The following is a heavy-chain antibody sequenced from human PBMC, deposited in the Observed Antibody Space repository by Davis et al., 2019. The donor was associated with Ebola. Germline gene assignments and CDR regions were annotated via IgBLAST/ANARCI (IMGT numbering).Heavy chain of an antibody. J-gene: IGHJ5*02. CDR3: ARGRNWFDP. Sequence: GESLKISCAASGFSFSSYWMSWVRQAPGKGLEWVSYISSSGSTIYYADSVKGRFTISRDNAKNSLYLQMNSLRDEDTAVYYCARGRNWFDPWGQGTLVTVSS. CDR2: ISSSGSTI. CDR1: GFSFSSYW. V-gene: IGHV3-48*02.